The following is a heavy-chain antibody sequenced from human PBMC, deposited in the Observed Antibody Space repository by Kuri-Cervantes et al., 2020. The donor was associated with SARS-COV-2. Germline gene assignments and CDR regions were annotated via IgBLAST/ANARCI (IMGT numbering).Heavy chain of an antibody. CDR1: GYSISSGYY. CDR2: IYHSGST. J-gene: IGHJ3*02. V-gene: IGHV4-38-2*02. CDR3: ARTYDTVTGDAFDI. D-gene: IGHD4-11*01. Sequence: SETLSLTCTVSGYSISSGYYWGWIRQPPGKGLEWIGSIYHSGSTYYNPSLKSRVTISVDTSKNQFSLKLNSVTAADTAVYYCARTYDTVTGDAFDIWGQGTMVTVSS.